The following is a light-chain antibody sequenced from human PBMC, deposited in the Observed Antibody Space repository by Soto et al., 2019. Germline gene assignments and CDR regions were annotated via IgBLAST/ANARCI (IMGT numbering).Light chain of an antibody. Sequence: DIQMTQSPSTLSASVGDRVTITCRASQSISGSLAWYQQKPGKAPNLLIYDVSSLESGVPSRFSGSGSGTEFTLTISSLQPDDFATYYCLQDYNYPWTFGQGTKVDIK. CDR1: QSISGS. J-gene: IGKJ1*01. V-gene: IGKV1-5*01. CDR2: DVS. CDR3: LQDYNYPWT.